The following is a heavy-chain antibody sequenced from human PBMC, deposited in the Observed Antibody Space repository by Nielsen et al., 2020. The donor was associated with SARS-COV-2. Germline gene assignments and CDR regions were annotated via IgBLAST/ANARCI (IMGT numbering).Heavy chain of an antibody. V-gene: IGHV3-20*01. Sequence: GESLKISCAASGFTFSSYSMNWVRQAPGKGLEWVSGINWNGGSTGYADSVKGRFTISRDNAKNSLYLQMNSLRAEDTALYHCAALNYYDSSGYYGLDVWGQGTTVTVSS. J-gene: IGHJ6*02. CDR1: GFTFSSYS. CDR3: AALNYYDSSGYYGLDV. CDR2: INWNGGST. D-gene: IGHD3-22*01.